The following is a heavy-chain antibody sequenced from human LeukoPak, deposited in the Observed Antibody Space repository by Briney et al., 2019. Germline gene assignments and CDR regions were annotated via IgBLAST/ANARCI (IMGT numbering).Heavy chain of an antibody. CDR3: ARLREIPVFGVVTKSTSYFDY. D-gene: IGHD3-3*01. V-gene: IGHV3-74*01. CDR1: RFTFSTYW. Sequence: GGSLRLSCAASRFTFSTYWMHWVRQAPGKGLVWVSRINSDGSSTGYADSVKGRFTISRDNAKNSLYLQMNSLRAEDTAVYYCARLREIPVFGVVTKSTSYFDYWGQGTLVTVSS. CDR2: INSDGSST. J-gene: IGHJ4*02.